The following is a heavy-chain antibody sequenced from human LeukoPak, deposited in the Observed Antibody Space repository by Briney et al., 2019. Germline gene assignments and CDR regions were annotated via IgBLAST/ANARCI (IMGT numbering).Heavy chain of an antibody. Sequence: ASVKVSCKASGYTFTGYLIHWVRQAPEQGLEWMGRINPSTGSTDYAQEFQGRVTMTRDTSLSTPYLELSSLRSDDTAVYYCARGRGATAVTYFDYWGQGTLVTVSS. D-gene: IGHD4-17*01. CDR1: GYTFTGYL. V-gene: IGHV1-2*06. CDR2: INPSTGST. J-gene: IGHJ4*02. CDR3: ARGRGATAVTYFDY.